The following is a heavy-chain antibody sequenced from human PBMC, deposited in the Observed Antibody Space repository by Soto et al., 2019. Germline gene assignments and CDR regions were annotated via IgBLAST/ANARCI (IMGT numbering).Heavy chain of an antibody. Sequence: PVAYPRLSCAASGFTFSNAWMSWVRQAPGKGMEWVGRIKSKTDGGTTDYAAPVKGRFTISRDDSKNTLYLQMNSLKTEDTAVYYCTTFNPFLLELRPWEPFEIWGKGTMVSV. D-gene: IGHD1-7*01. CDR2: IKSKTDGGTT. CDR3: TTFNPFLLELRPWEPFEI. J-gene: IGHJ3*02. CDR1: GFTFSNAW. V-gene: IGHV3-15*01.